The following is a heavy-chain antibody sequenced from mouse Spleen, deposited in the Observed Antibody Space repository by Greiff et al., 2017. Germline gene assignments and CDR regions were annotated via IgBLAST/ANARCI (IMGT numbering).Heavy chain of an antibody. Sequence: QVQLQQPGAELVKPGASVKMSCKASGYTFTSYWITWVKQRPGQGLEWIGDIYPGSGSTNYNEKFKSKATLTVDTSSSTAYMQLSSLTSEDSAVYYCASRGSKYSWFAYWGQGTLVTVSA. CDR2: IYPGSGST. D-gene: IGHD2-5*01. V-gene: IGHV1-55*01. J-gene: IGHJ3*01. CDR1: GYTFTSYW. CDR3: ASRGSKYSWFAY.